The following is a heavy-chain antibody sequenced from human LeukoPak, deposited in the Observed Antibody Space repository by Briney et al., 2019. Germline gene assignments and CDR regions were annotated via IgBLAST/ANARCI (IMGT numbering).Heavy chain of an antibody. CDR2: IYYSGST. CDR1: GGSISSYY. V-gene: IGHV4-59*01. D-gene: IGHD2-15*01. J-gene: IGHJ6*02. Sequence: SETLSLTCTVSGGSISSYYWSWIRQPPGKGLEWIGYIYYSGSTNYNPSLKSRVTISVDTSKNQFSLKLSSVTAADTAVYYCARCSPGDYYYGMDVWGQGTMVTVSS. CDR3: ARCSPGDYYYGMDV.